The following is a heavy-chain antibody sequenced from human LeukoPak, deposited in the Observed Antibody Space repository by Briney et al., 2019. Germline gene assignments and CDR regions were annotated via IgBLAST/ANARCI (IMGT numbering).Heavy chain of an antibody. V-gene: IGHV3-21*01. CDR3: ARVAEAAAFDY. J-gene: IGHJ4*02. Sequence: SGGSLRLPCAASGFTFSSYSMNWVRQAPGKGLEWVSSISSSSSYIYYADSVKGRFTISRDNAKNSLYLQMNSLRAEDTAVYYCARVAEAAAFDYWGQGTLVTVSS. CDR2: ISSSSSYI. D-gene: IGHD6-13*01. CDR1: GFTFSSYS.